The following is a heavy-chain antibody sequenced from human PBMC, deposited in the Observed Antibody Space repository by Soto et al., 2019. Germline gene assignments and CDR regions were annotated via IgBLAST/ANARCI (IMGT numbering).Heavy chain of an antibody. CDR1: GGSISSGGYS. CDR2: IYHSGST. Sequence: SETLSLTCAVSGGSISSGGYSWSWIRQPPGKGLEWIGYIYHSGSTYYNPSLKSRVTISVDRSKNQFSLNLTSVTAADTAVYYCARLGGFFQALDSWGRGTLVTVSS. J-gene: IGHJ5*01. D-gene: IGHD2-15*01. V-gene: IGHV4-30-2*01. CDR3: ARLGGFFQALDS.